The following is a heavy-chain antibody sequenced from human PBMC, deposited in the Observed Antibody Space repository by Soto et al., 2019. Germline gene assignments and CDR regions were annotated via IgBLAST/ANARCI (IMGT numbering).Heavy chain of an antibody. Sequence: GASVKVSCKASGYTFTGYYMHWVRQAPGQGLEWMGWINPNSGGTNYAQKFQGWVTMTRDTSISTAYMELSRLRSDDTAVYYCATTRALKYGMDVWGQGTTVTVSS. CDR3: ATTRALKYGMDV. D-gene: IGHD4-4*01. J-gene: IGHJ6*02. CDR1: GYTFTGYY. CDR2: INPNSGGT. V-gene: IGHV1-2*04.